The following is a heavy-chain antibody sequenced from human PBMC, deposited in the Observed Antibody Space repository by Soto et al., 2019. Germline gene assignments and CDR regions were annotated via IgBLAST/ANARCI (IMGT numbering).Heavy chain of an antibody. J-gene: IGHJ4*02. CDR3: ARGLKADTAFDY. Sequence: PSETLSLTCTVSGGSISSGDYYWSWIRQPPGKGLEWIGYIYYSGSTYYNPSLKSRVTISVDTSKNQFSLKLSSVTAADTAVYYCARGLKADTAFDYWGQGTLVT. CDR2: IYYSGST. V-gene: IGHV4-30-4*01. CDR1: GGSISSGDYY. D-gene: IGHD5-18*01.